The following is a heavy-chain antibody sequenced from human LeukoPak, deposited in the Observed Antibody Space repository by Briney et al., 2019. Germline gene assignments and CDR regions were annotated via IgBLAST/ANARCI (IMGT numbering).Heavy chain of an antibody. V-gene: IGHV3-23*01. CDR1: GFTFSSYA. J-gene: IGHJ4*02. CDR2: ISGSGGST. D-gene: IGHD6-13*01. CDR3: AKETGYSSSWYYFDY. Sequence: GGSLRLSCAASGFTFSSYAMSWVRQAPGKGLEWVSAISGSGGSTYYADSVKGRFTISRDNSRNTLYLQMNSLRAEDTAVYYCAKETGYSSSWYYFDYWGQGTLVTVSS.